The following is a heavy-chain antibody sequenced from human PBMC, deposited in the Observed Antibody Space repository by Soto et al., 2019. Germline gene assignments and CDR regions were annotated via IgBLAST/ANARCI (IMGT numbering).Heavy chain of an antibody. J-gene: IGHJ5*02. CDR2: INAGNGNT. D-gene: IGHD6-6*01. Sequence: QVQLVQSGAEVKKPGASVKVSCKASGYTFTSYAMHWVRQAPGQRLEWMGWINAGNGNTKYSEKFQGRVTITSDTSASTAYMELTSLRSEDTAVYYCARVRAARPKLFDPWGQGTLVTVSS. CDR1: GYTFTSYA. V-gene: IGHV1-3*01. CDR3: ARVRAARPKLFDP.